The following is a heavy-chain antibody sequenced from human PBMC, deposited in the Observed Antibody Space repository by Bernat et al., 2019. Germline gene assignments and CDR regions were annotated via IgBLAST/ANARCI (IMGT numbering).Heavy chain of an antibody. D-gene: IGHD3-10*01. J-gene: IGHJ3*02. Sequence: QVQLVQSGAEVKKPGASVKVSCKASGYTFTSYYMHWVRQAPGQGLEWMGGFDPEDGETIYAQKFQGRVTMTEDTSTDTAYMELSSLRSEDTAVYYCATDKKGLYYYGSGSYYKRGAFDIWGQGTMVTVSS. CDR3: ATDKKGLYYYGSGSYYKRGAFDI. V-gene: IGHV1-24*01. CDR2: FDPEDGET. CDR1: GYTFTSYY.